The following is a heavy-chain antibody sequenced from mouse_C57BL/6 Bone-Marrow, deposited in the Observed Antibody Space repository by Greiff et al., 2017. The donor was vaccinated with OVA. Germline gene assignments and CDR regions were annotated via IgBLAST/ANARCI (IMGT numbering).Heavy chain of an antibody. CDR3: ARGYYGSRFDAMDY. V-gene: IGHV1-52*01. CDR1: GYTFTSYC. J-gene: IGHJ4*01. D-gene: IGHD1-1*01. Sequence: QVQLLQPGAELVRPGSSVKLSCKASGYTFTSYCMHWVKQSPIQGLEWIGNIDPSDSDTHYNHKFKDQATLTVDNSSSTAYMQLSSMTSEDYAVYYCARGYYGSRFDAMDYWGQGTSVTVSS. CDR2: IDPSDSDT.